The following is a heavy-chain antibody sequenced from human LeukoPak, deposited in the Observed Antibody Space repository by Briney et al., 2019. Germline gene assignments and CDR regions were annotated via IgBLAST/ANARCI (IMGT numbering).Heavy chain of an antibody. V-gene: IGHV3-23*01. J-gene: IGHJ4*02. CDR3: AKLGFLTGSFDS. D-gene: IGHD3-9*01. CDR2: LSHSGGSA. Sequence: GGSLRLSCAGSGFSFSTYVLSWARQAPGKGLEWVSSLSHSGGSAYYTDSVKGRFTISRDNSKNTLYLHMNSLRVGDTAVYFCAKLGFLTGSFDSWGQGTLVSVSS. CDR1: GFSFSTYV.